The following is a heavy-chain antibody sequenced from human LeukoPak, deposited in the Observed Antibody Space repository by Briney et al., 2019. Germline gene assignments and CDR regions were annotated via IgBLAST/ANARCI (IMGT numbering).Heavy chain of an antibody. CDR1: DGSIRGSF. D-gene: IGHD1-26*01. CDR3: ARQSYSASFYFFDS. CDR2: IGYSGST. Sequence: SETLSLTCTVSDGSIRGSFWSWIRQPPGKGLEYIGYIGYSGSTDYSPSLNSRVTISVDTSKHQFSLNLSSVTTADTAVYYCARQSYSASFYFFDSWGQGALVTVSS. J-gene: IGHJ4*02. V-gene: IGHV4-59*03.